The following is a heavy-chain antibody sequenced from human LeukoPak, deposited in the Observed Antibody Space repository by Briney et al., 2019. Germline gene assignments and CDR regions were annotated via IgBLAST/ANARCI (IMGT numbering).Heavy chain of an antibody. J-gene: IGHJ4*02. D-gene: IGHD3-10*01. CDR3: AKDSASGSGLWLHFDY. V-gene: IGHV3-23*01. Sequence: PGGSLRLSCAASGITFSSYAMSWVRQAPGKGLEWVSGISTSSVTTHYADAVKGRFTISRDDSKNTLYLQMNSLRAEDTAVYYCAKDSASGSGLWLHFDYWGQGTLVTVSS. CDR1: GITFSSYA. CDR2: ISTSSVTT.